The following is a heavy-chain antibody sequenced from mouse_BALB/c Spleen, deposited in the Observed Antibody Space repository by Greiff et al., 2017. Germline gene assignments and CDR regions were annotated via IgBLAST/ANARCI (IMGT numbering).Heavy chain of an antibody. CDR3: TRSEYSPFAY. Sequence: LQQPGSELVRPGASVKLSCKASGYTFTSFWMHWVKQRPGQGLEWIGNIYPGSGSTNYDEKFKSKATLTVDTSSSTAYMQLSSLTSEDSAVYYCTRSEYSPFAYWGQGTLVTVSA. CDR2: IYPGSGST. V-gene: IGHV1S22*01. D-gene: IGHD5-2*01. CDR1: GYTFTSFW. J-gene: IGHJ3*01.